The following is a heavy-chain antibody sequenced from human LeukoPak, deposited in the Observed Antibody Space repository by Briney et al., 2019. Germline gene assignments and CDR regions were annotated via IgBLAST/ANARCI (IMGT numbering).Heavy chain of an antibody. CDR3: ARHYYDSSGYYPFDY. V-gene: IGHV4-59*08. J-gene: IGHJ4*02. CDR2: ITYSGST. D-gene: IGHD3-22*01. Sequence: SETLSLTCTVSGYSISSYYWSWIRQPPGKGLEWIGYITYSGSTDYNPSLKSRVTISVDTSKNQFSLKLSSVTAADTAVYYCARHYYDSSGYYPFDYWGQGTLVTVSS. CDR1: GYSISSYY.